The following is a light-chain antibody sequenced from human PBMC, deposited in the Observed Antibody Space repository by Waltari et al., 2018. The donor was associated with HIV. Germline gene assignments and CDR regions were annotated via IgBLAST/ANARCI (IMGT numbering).Light chain of an antibody. Sequence: QSALTQPASVSGSPGQSVTISCIGTTNDVGGDNSVSWYQQPPDNAPKLMIYDVTEPPSGISNRFSTSKSGNTASLTISGLQAEDEADYYCSSYTRASTLVFGAGTKVTVL. V-gene: IGLV2-14*03. CDR2: DVT. CDR3: SSYTRASTLV. J-gene: IGLJ1*01. CDR1: TNDVGGDNS.